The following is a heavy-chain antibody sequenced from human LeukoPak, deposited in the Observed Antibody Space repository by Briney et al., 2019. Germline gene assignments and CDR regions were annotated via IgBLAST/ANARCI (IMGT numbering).Heavy chain of an antibody. V-gene: IGHV4-61*01. Sequence: SETLSLTCTVSGGSVSSGSYYWSWIRQPPGKGLEWIGYIYYSGSTNYNPSLKSRVTISVDTSKNQFSLKLSSVTAADTAVYYCARDRQYYDFWSGYPAGYYYGMDVWGQGTTVTVSS. CDR2: IYYSGST. D-gene: IGHD3-3*01. CDR1: GGSVSSGSYY. J-gene: IGHJ6*02. CDR3: ARDRQYYDFWSGYPAGYYYGMDV.